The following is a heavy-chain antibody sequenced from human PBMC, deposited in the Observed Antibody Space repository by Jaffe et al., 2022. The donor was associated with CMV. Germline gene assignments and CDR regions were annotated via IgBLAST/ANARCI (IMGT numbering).Heavy chain of an antibody. V-gene: IGHV3-21*01. CDR2: ISSSSSYI. J-gene: IGHJ6*02. Sequence: EVQLVESGGGLVKPGGSLRLSCAASGFTLRSYNINWVRQAPGKGLEWVSLISSSSSYIYYADSVKGRFTISRDNAKNSVYLQMSSLRAEDAAVYYCAREGHLRDFDTPNYYYYPLDVWGHGTTVTVSS. CDR1: GFTLRSYN. CDR3: AREGHLRDFDTPNYYYYPLDV. D-gene: IGHD3-9*01.